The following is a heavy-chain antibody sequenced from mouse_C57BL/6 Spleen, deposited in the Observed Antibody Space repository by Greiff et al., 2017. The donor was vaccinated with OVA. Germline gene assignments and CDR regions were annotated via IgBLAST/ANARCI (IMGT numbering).Heavy chain of an antibody. CDR3: ARRLLRSGLYAMDY. J-gene: IGHJ4*01. D-gene: IGHD1-1*01. CDR1: GYTFTSYW. V-gene: IGHV1-50*01. Sequence: QVQLQQPGAELVKPGASVKLSCKASGYTFTSYWMQWVKQRPGQGLEWIGEIDPSDSYTNYNQKFKGKATLTVDTSSSPAYMQLSSLTSEDSAVYYCARRLLRSGLYAMDYWGQGTSVTVSS. CDR2: IDPSDSYT.